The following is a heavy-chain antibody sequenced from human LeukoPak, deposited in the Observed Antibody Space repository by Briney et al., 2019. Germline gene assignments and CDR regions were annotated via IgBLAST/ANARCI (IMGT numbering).Heavy chain of an antibody. Sequence: SETLSLTYAVYGGSFSGYYWSWIRQPPGRGLEWIGEINRSGSANYNPSLKSRVTVSVDTSKNQFSLKLSSVTAADTAVYYCARAHYGTASPAGGLWGQGTLVTVSS. J-gene: IGHJ4*02. D-gene: IGHD1-1*01. CDR1: GGSFSGYY. CDR3: ARAHYGTASPAGGL. V-gene: IGHV4-34*01. CDR2: INRSGSA.